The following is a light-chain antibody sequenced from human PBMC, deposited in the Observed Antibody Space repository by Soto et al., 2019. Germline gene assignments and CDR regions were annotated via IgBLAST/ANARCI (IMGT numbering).Light chain of an antibody. CDR3: SVWDDSLNNGV. CDR1: DSNIGSHA. Sequence: QLVLTQPASASGTPGQRVTISCSGRDSNIGSHAVNWYQQLPRTAPSLVMYYNNRRPSGVPDRFSGSKSGTSASLAISGLQSDDEADYYCSVWDDSLNNGVFGGGTQLTVL. CDR2: YNN. V-gene: IGLV1-44*01. J-gene: IGLJ3*02.